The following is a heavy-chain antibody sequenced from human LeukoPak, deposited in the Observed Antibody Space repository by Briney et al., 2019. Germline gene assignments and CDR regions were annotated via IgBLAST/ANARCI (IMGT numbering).Heavy chain of an antibody. CDR2: IKQDGSLT. D-gene: IGHD2-8*01. CDR1: GITLSDYW. J-gene: IGHJ4*02. V-gene: IGHV3-7*01. CDR3: ATMDGSGYVGY. Sequence: GGSLRLSCAASGITLSDYWMIWVRQAPGKGLEWVANIKQDGSLTNYVDSVKARFTISRDNAKNSLFFLMDSLGVEDTAVYYCATMDGSGYVGYWGQGTLVTVSS.